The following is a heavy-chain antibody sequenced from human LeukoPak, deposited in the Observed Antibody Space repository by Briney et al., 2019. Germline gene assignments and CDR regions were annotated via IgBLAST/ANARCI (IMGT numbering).Heavy chain of an antibody. CDR2: INRSGST. Sequence: SETLSFTCAVYGGSFSDYYWSWIRQPPGKGLEWIGEINRSGSTNYNPSLESRVTISVDTSRNQFSLELTSVTAADTAVYYCARAPKIAVPGAPPGKNWGQGTLVTVSS. D-gene: IGHD6-19*01. CDR1: GGSFSDYY. J-gene: IGHJ4*02. V-gene: IGHV4-34*01. CDR3: ARAPKIAVPGAPPGKN.